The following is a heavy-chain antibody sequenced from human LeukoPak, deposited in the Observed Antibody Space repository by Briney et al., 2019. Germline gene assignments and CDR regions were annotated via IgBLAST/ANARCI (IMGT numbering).Heavy chain of an antibody. CDR2: ISSSGTTI. CDR1: GFTFSGYE. D-gene: IGHD3-10*01. Sequence: GGSLRLSCAASGFTFSGYEMNWVRQAPGKGLEWVSYISSSGTTIYYAASVKGRFTISRDNAKNSLYLQMNSLRAEDTAVYYCARGYGSGSSHIDYWGQGTLVTVSS. CDR3: ARGYGSGSSHIDY. J-gene: IGHJ4*02. V-gene: IGHV3-48*03.